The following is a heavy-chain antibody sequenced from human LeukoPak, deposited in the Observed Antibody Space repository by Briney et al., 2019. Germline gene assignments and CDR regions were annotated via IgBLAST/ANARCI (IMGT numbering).Heavy chain of an antibody. CDR1: GFTFSSYS. J-gene: IGHJ4*02. D-gene: IGHD3-9*01. CDR3: ARDTPDYDILTGYYGPFDY. Sequence: GGSLRLSCAASGFTFSSYSMNWVRQAPGKGLEWVSYISSSSSTIYYADSVKGRFTISRDNAKNSLYLQMNSLRAEDTAVYYRARDTPDYDILTGYYGPFDYWGQGTLVTVSS. CDR2: ISSSSSTI. V-gene: IGHV3-48*01.